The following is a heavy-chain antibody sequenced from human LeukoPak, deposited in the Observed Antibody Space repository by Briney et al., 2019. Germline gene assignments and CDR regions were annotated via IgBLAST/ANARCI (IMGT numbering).Heavy chain of an antibody. D-gene: IGHD5-12*01. V-gene: IGHV3-23*01. CDR1: GFTFSSYA. CDR3: AKGVLTGIYDY. J-gene: IGHJ4*02. CDR2: ISDRGGNT. Sequence: PGGSLRLSCVASGFTFSSYAMNWVRQGPGRGLEWVSGISDRGGNTYYADSVKGRFTISRDNSKKTLYLQMNSLRAEDTAVYYCAKGVLTGIYDYWGQGTLVTVSS.